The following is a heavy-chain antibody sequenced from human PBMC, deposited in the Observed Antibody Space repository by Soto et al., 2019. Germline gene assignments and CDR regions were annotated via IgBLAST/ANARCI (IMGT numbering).Heavy chain of an antibody. CDR3: ARDGYNYGGGYFDY. Sequence: GRSLRLSSAASGGTVSSDYKRWVRQAPGKGLEWLSVIYSGGSTYYADSVKGRFTISRDNSKNTLYLQMNSLRAEDTAVYYCARDGYNYGGGYFDYWGQGT. CDR1: GGTVSSDY. D-gene: IGHD5-18*01. V-gene: IGHV3-66*01. CDR2: IYSGGST. J-gene: IGHJ4*02.